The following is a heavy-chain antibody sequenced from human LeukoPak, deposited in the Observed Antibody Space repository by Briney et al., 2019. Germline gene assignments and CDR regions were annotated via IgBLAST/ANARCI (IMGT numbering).Heavy chain of an antibody. CDR1: GFTFSSYE. CDR3: ARDRTRDFGVVIARPHYYYGMDV. V-gene: IGHV3-48*03. CDR2: ISSSGSTI. J-gene: IGHJ6*02. Sequence: GGSLRLSCAASGFTFSSYEMNWVRQAPGKGLEWVSYISSSGSTIYYADFVKGRFTISRDNDKTSLYLQMTSLRAEDTAVYYCARDRTRDFGVVIARPHYYYGMDVWGQGTTVTVSS. D-gene: IGHD3-3*01.